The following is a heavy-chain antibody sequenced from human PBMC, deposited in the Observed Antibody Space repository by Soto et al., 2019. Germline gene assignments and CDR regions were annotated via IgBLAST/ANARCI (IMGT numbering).Heavy chain of an antibody. D-gene: IGHD6-19*01. CDR3: ATVPSSSGPT. CDR2: IKPKSEGETA. Sequence: EMQLVQSGGGLVKPGGSLRLSCVASRFNFSAAWLNWIRQAPGKGLEWVGRIKPKSEGETADYTAPVRGRFTISRDDSQNTLHLQMDSRKTEATAVYYCATVPSSSGPTWGLGVLVTVSS. V-gene: IGHV3-15*07. J-gene: IGHJ4*02. CDR1: RFNFSAAW.